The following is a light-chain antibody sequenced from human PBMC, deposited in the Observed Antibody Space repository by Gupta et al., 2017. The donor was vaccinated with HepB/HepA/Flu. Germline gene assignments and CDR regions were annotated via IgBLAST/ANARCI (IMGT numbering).Light chain of an antibody. Sequence: DIVMTQSPLSLPVTPGEPASISCRSNQSLLHSNGFNYLDWYLQKPGQSPQLLIYFGSERASGVPDRFSGDGGGTDFALKISRVEAEDVGVYYCMQALQTPLTFGGGTKVEIK. CDR3: MQALQTPLT. J-gene: IGKJ4*01. V-gene: IGKV2-28*01. CDR1: QSLLHSNGFNY. CDR2: FGS.